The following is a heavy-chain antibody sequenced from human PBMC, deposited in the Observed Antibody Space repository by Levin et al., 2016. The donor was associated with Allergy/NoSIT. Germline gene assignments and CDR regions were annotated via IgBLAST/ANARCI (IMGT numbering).Heavy chain of an antibody. J-gene: IGHJ1*01. Sequence: GGSLRLSCAASGFTFGSYWMTWVRQAPGKGLEWVATIKKDGSEQYYVDSVKGRFTISRDNTKNSMYLQMNSLRAEDTAVYYCATIIVGTTTEYFQDWGQGTLVSVSS. CDR1: GFTFGSYW. CDR2: IKKDGSEQ. V-gene: IGHV3-7*03. D-gene: IGHD1-26*01. CDR3: ATIIVGTTTEYFQD.